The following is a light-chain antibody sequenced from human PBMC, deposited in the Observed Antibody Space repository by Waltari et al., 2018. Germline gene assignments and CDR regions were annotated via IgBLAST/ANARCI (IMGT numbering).Light chain of an antibody. V-gene: IGLV4-69*02. CDR2: VKSDGSH. Sequence: QLVLTQSPSASASLGASVNLTCSLSSGHSNYVIAWHQQQPEKGPRYWMKVKSDGSHSKGDGIPDRFSGYSSGAQRHLTISSLQSEDDADYYCHTWGTGGDWVFSGGTKLTVL. CDR3: HTWGTGGDWV. J-gene: IGLJ3*02. CDR1: SGHSNYV.